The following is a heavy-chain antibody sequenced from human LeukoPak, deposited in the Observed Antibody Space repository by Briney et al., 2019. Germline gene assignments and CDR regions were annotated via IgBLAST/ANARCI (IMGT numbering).Heavy chain of an antibody. Sequence: GGSLRLSCAASGFTFSSYSMNWVRQAPGKGLAWVSSISSSSSYIYYADSVRGRFTISRDNAKTSLYLQMTSLRAEDTAVYYCARGHYDVLTDSRNQFAYWGQGTLVTVSS. CDR2: ISSSSSYI. CDR3: ARGHYDVLTDSRNQFAY. D-gene: IGHD3-9*01. CDR1: GFTFSSYS. V-gene: IGHV3-21*01. J-gene: IGHJ4*02.